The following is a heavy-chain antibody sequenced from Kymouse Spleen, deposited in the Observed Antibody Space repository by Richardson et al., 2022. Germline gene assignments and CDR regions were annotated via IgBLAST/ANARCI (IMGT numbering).Heavy chain of an antibody. CDR2: INHSGST. J-gene: IGHJ5*02. V-gene: IGHV4-34*01. CDR3: ARYCSSTSCYAGWFDP. CDR1: GGSFSGYY. D-gene: IGHD2-2*02. Sequence: QVQLQQWGAGLLKPSETLSLTCAVYGGSFSGYYWSWIRQPPGKGLEWIGEINHSGSTNYNPSLKSRVTISVDTSKNQFSLKLSSVTAADTAVYYCARYCSSTSCYAGWFDPWGQGTLVTVSS.